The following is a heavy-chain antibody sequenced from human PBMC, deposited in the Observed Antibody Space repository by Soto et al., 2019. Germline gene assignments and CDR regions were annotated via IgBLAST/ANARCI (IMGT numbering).Heavy chain of an antibody. J-gene: IGHJ6*03. Sequence: QDQLVQSGAEVKKPGASVTVSCKASGYSFTHYGVTWVRQAPGQGLEGMGWISAFNGNTHYAQNLQGRVTMTTDASTSTAYMELRSLRSDDTAVYYCARDRGVAPPVAGNTHYYYYMDVWGKGTTVTVSS. CDR1: GYSFTHYG. V-gene: IGHV1-18*01. CDR2: ISAFNGNT. CDR3: ARDRGVAPPVAGNTHYYYYMDV. D-gene: IGHD6-19*01.